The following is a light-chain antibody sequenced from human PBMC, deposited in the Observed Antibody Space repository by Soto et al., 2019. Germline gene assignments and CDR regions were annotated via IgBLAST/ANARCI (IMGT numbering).Light chain of an antibody. CDR2: AAS. V-gene: IGKV1-5*01. Sequence: DIQMTQSPSTLSGSVGDRVTITCRASQTISSRLAWYQQKPGKAPKLLIYAASTLESGVPSRFSGSGSGTEFTLTISSLQPDDFATYYCQHYNSYSEAFGQGTKVDI. CDR3: QHYNSYSEA. J-gene: IGKJ1*01. CDR1: QTISSR.